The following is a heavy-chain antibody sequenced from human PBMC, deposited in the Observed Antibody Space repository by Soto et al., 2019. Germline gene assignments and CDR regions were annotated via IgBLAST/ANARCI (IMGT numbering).Heavy chain of an antibody. V-gene: IGHV3-30*18. CDR2: ISYDGSNK. D-gene: IGHD5-12*01. CDR3: AKGVGIVATIQAFDY. J-gene: IGHJ4*02. Sequence: AGGSLRLSCAASGFTFSSYGMHWVRQAPGKGLEWVAVISYDGSNKYYADSVKGRFTISRDNSKNTLYLQMNSLRAEDTAVYYCAKGVGIVATIQAFDYWGQGTLVTVPQ. CDR1: GFTFSSYG.